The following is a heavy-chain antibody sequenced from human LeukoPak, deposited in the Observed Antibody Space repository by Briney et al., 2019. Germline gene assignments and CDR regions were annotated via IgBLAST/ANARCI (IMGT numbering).Heavy chain of an antibody. Sequence: GESLQISCMGSGYRFTTYWIGWVRPMPGKGLEWMGIVYPGDSDTRYSPSVQGQVTISVDRSINTAYLQWSSLKASDTAMYYCARLSDFWSGPFDPWGQGTLVTVSS. CDR3: ARLSDFWSGPFDP. CDR2: VYPGDSDT. CDR1: GYRFTTYW. D-gene: IGHD3-3*01. V-gene: IGHV5-51*01. J-gene: IGHJ5*02.